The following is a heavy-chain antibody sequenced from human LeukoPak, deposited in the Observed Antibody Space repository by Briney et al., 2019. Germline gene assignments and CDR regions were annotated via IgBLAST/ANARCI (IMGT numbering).Heavy chain of an antibody. Sequence: ASVKVSCKAYGYTFTGYYMHWVRQAPGQGLEWMGWINPNSGGTNYAQKFQGRVTMTRDTSISTAYMELSRLRSDDTAVYYCARTGYCSGGSCLNWFDPWGQGTLVTVSS. CDR2: INPNSGGT. J-gene: IGHJ5*02. CDR3: ARTGYCSGGSCLNWFDP. V-gene: IGHV1-2*02. D-gene: IGHD2-15*01. CDR1: GYTFTGYY.